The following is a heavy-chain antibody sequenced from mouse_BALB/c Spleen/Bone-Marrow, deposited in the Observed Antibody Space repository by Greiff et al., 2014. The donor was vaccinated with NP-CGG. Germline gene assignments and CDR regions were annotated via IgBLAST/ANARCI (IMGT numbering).Heavy chain of an antibody. Sequence: LVKTGASVKISCKTSGYSFTNYYIHWVKQSHGKSLEWIGYISCYKGATSYNQKFKGKATFTVDTSSSTAYMQFNSLTPEGSAVDYCAISDGHYSYWYFDVWGAGTTVTVSP. CDR3: AISDGHYSYWYFDV. D-gene: IGHD2-3*01. V-gene: IGHV1S34*01. CDR1: GYSFTNYY. CDR2: ISCYKGAT. J-gene: IGHJ1*01.